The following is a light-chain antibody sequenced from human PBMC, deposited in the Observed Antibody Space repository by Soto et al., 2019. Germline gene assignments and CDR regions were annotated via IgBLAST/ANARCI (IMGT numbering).Light chain of an antibody. V-gene: IGKV1-9*01. CDR2: GAS. CDR3: QQFNAYPLT. Sequence: DIQLTQSPSFLSASVGDRVTISCRASQGISDCLAWYQQKPGKAPKLLIYGASTLQSGVPSRFSGSASGTEFTLTISSLQPEDFATYFCQQFNAYPLTFGGGIKMEIK. J-gene: IGKJ4*01. CDR1: QGISDC.